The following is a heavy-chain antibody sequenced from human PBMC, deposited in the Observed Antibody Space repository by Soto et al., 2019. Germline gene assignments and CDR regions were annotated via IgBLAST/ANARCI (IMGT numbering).Heavy chain of an antibody. CDR2: IYPGDHET. CDR3: ARSPRSSPYFDY. Sequence: ASVKVSCKASGYTFSNFWIGWVRQLPGKGLEWMGIIYPGDHETRYSPSFHGKVTISADKSINTAYLQWNSLEASDTAFYFCARSPRSSPYFDYWGQGALVTVSS. V-gene: IGHV5-51*01. J-gene: IGHJ4*02. CDR1: GYTFSNFW. D-gene: IGHD6-13*01.